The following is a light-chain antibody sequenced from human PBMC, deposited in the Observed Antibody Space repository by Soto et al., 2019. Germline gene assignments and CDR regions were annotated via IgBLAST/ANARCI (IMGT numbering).Light chain of an antibody. CDR3: QQYDILPIT. CDR2: DAS. CDR1: QDINIY. Sequence: DIRMTHSPSSRFASVGDRVTITCHATQDINIYLNWYQQKPGKAPNLLIYDASNLEIGVPSRFSGSGSGTHFTFTISSLQTEDIGTYYCQQYDILPITFGRGTRLEIK. J-gene: IGKJ5*01. V-gene: IGKV1-33*01.